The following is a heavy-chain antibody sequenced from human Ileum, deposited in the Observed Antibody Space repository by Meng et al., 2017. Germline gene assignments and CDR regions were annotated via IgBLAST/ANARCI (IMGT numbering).Heavy chain of an antibody. CDR2: ISNSGSAT. CDR1: GLTFSDYY. V-gene: IGHV3-11*01. D-gene: IGHD3-10*01. CDR3: ARGRLGAD. J-gene: IGHJ4*02. Sequence: VGLVGCGGCWVKPGGSLRLSCASSGLTFSDYYMSWIRQAPEKGLEWVSYISNSGSATSYADSVEGRFTISRDNPKKSLYLQMNSLRAEDTAVYYCARGRLGADWGQGTLVTVSS.